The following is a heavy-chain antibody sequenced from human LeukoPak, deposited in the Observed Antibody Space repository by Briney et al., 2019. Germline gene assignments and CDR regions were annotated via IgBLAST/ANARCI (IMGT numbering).Heavy chain of an antibody. V-gene: IGHV3-23*01. CDR1: GFTFSSYA. CDR3: ARAKRNGFDI. CDR2: ISGSGGST. J-gene: IGHJ3*02. Sequence: HPGGSLRLSCAASGFTFSSYAMSWVRQAPGKGLEWVSAISGSGGSTYYADSVKGRFTISRDNAKNSLSLQMNSLRAEDTAVYYCARAKRNGFDIWGQGTTVTVSS.